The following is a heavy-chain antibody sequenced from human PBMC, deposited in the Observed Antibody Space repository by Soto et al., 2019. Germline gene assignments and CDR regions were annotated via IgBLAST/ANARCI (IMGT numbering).Heavy chain of an antibody. D-gene: IGHD3-16*01. V-gene: IGHV4-59*13. Sequence: SETLSLTCKVSGGSMRGYSWSWIRQTPGEGLEWIGYVSHSGRTDYSPSLKNRVTISLDMSKNHFALHVNSVDPADTAVYYCARVAMETYTDTWRGSTSSALDVWGQGTTVTVSS. CDR1: GGSMRGYS. CDR3: ARVAMETYTDTWRGSTSSALDV. CDR2: VSHSGRT. J-gene: IGHJ6*02.